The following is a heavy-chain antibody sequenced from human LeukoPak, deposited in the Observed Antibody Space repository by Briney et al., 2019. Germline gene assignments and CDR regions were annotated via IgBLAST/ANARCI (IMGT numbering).Heavy chain of an antibody. V-gene: IGHV1-69*05. J-gene: IGHJ2*01. Sequence: GASVKVSCKASGGTFSSYAISWVRQAPGQGLEWMGRIIPIFGTANYAQKFQGRVTITTDESTSTAYTELSSLRSEDTAVYYCARDRGLSTVTTLDWYFDFWGRGTLVTVSS. CDR2: IIPIFGTA. CDR3: ARDRGLSTVTTLDWYFDF. D-gene: IGHD4-17*01. CDR1: GGTFSSYA.